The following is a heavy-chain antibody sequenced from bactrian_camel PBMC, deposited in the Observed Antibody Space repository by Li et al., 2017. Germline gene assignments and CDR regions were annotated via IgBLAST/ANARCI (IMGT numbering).Heavy chain of an antibody. CDR1: GFAFSNYA. J-gene: IGHJ6*01. V-gene: IGHV3S42*01. Sequence: VQLVESGGGLVQPGGSLKLSCVGSGFAFSNYAINWVRQAPRKGLEWVSGLNSRGDTSYPDSVKGRFAISRDIAKNTVYLQLNSLKTEDTAMYYCAKDQPDGTMSWVFASRGQGTQVTVS. CDR2: LNSRGDT. CDR3: AKDQPDGTMSWVFAS. D-gene: IGHD3*01.